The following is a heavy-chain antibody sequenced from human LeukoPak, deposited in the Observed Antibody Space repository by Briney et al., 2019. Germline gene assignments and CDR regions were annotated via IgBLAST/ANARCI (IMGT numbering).Heavy chain of an antibody. CDR2: ISVSGGST. V-gene: IGHV3-23*01. CDR1: VFSFRSYA. J-gene: IGHJ3*02. Sequence: PGGSLRLSCADPVFSFRSYAMSWVRQAPGKGLEWVSPISVSGGSTYLADSVKGRFTISRENSKNTLYLQMNSLRAEDTAVYYCAKDQGGIVVVIAILNAFDIWGQGTMVTVSS. D-gene: IGHD2-21*01. CDR3: AKDQGGIVVVIAILNAFDI.